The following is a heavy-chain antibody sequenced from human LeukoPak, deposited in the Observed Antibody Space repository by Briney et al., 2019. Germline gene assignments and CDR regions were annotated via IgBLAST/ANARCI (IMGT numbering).Heavy chain of an antibody. V-gene: IGHV3-21*01. Sequence: PGGSLRLSCAASGFTFSSYSMNWVRQAPGKGLEWVSSISSSSSYIYYADSVMGRFTISRDNAKNSLYLQMNSLRAEDTAVYYCARRHYYDSSGYLGFDYWGQGTLVTVSS. J-gene: IGHJ4*02. D-gene: IGHD3-22*01. CDR1: GFTFSSYS. CDR2: ISSSSSYI. CDR3: ARRHYYDSSGYLGFDY.